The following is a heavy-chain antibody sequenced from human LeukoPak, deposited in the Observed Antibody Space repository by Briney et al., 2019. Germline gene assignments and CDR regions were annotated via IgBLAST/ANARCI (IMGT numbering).Heavy chain of an antibody. D-gene: IGHD2-2*01. V-gene: IGHV4-59*01. CDR3: ARDKYCSSTSCSPLFDY. Sequence: LETLSLTCTVSGGSISSYYWSWIRQPPGKGLEWIGYMYYSGITNYNPSLKSRVTISVDTSKNQFSLKLSSLTAADTAVYYCARDKYCSSTSCSPLFDYWGQGTLVTVSS. CDR2: MYYSGIT. CDR1: GGSISSYY. J-gene: IGHJ4*02.